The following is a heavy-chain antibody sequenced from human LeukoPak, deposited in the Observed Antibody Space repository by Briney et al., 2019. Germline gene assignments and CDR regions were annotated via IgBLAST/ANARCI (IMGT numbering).Heavy chain of an antibody. CDR3: ARGIIGSSWLFDY. V-gene: IGHV4-30-2*01. CDR1: GGSISSGSYY. D-gene: IGHD6-13*01. Sequence: KPSETLSLTCTVSGGSISSGSYYWGWLRQPPGKGLEWIGYIYHSGSTYYNPSLKSRVTISVDRSKNQFSLKLSSVTAADTAVYYCARGIIGSSWLFDYWGQGTLVTVSS. J-gene: IGHJ4*02. CDR2: IYHSGST.